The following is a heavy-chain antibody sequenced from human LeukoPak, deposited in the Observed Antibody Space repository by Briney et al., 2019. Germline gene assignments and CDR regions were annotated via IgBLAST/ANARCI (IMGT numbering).Heavy chain of an antibody. D-gene: IGHD6-13*01. V-gene: IGHV4-61*02. Sequence: SQTLSLTCTVSGDSVSSNSHYWNWIRQPAGKGQEWIGRIYTSGSTNYNPSLESRVTISVDTSKNQFSLKLTSVTAADTAVYYCAREGIAAADFDYWGQGTLVTVSS. CDR2: IYTSGST. J-gene: IGHJ4*02. CDR3: AREGIAAADFDY. CDR1: GDSVSSNSHY.